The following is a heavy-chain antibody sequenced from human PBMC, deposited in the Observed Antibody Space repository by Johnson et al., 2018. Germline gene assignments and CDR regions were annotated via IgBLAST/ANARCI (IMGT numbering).Heavy chain of an antibody. J-gene: IGHJ6*03. V-gene: IGHV3-48*01. CDR1: GFTFSSYN. D-gene: IGHD5-24*01. CDR3: ARWEMATIRTYYYYYMDV. CDR2: ISSSSSTI. Sequence: VQLVESGGGLVQXGGSXRLXCAASGFTFSSYNMNWVRQAPGKGLEWVSYISSSSSTIYYADPVKGRFTISRDNAQNPLYLQMNSLRAGDTAGYYCARWEMATIRTYYYYYMDVWGKGTTVTVSS.